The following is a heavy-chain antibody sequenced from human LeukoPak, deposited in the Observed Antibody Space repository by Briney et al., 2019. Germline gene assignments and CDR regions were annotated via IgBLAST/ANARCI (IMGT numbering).Heavy chain of an antibody. V-gene: IGHV3-21*01. CDR2: ISSSSSYI. D-gene: IGHD3-3*01. J-gene: IGHJ4*02. CDR3: ARAYYDFWSGYYSVDY. Sequence: GGSLRLSCAASGFTFSSYSMNWVRQAPGKGLEWVSSISSSSSYIYYADSVKGRFTISRDNAKNSLYLQMNSLRAEDTAVYYCARAYYDFWSGYYSVDYWGQGTLVTVSS. CDR1: GFTFSSYS.